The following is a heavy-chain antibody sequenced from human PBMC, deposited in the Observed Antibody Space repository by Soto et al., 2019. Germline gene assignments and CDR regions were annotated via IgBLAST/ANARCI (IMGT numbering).Heavy chain of an antibody. Sequence: ASVKVSCKASGYTFTSYGISWVRQAAGQGLEWMGWISAYNGNTNYAQNLQGRVTMTTDTSTSTAYMELRSLRSDDTAVYYCARVASQFGELPTPWGQGTPVTVSS. CDR2: ISAYNGNT. CDR3: ARVASQFGELPTP. J-gene: IGHJ5*02. D-gene: IGHD3-10*01. CDR1: GYTFTSYG. V-gene: IGHV1-18*01.